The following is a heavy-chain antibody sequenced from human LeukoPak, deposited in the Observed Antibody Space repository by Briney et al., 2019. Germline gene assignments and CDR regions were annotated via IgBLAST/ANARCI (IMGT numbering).Heavy chain of an antibody. D-gene: IGHD3-22*01. J-gene: IGHJ4*02. CDR1: GGSISSYY. CDR2: IYTSGST. V-gene: IGHV4-4*09. CDR3: ASSSINHYDKSKNFDY. Sequence: NPSETLSLTCTVSGGSISSYYWSWIRQPPGKGLEWIGYIYTSGSTNYNPSLKSRVTISVDTSKNQFSLKLSSVTAADTAVYYCASSSINHYDKSKNFDYWGQGTLVTVSS.